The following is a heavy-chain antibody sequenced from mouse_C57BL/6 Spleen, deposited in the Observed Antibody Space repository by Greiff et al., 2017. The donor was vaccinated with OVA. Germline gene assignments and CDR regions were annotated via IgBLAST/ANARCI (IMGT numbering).Heavy chain of an antibody. CDR3: VSLYYYGSSRGYFDV. J-gene: IGHJ1*03. V-gene: IGHV10-1*01. CDR2: IRSKSNNYAT. D-gene: IGHD1-1*01. Sequence: EVQRVESGGGLVQPKGSLKLSCAASGFSFNTYAMNWVRQAPGKGLEWVARIRSKSNNYATYYADSVKDRFTISRDDSESMLYLQMNNLKTEDTAMYYCVSLYYYGSSRGYFDVWGTGTTVTVSS. CDR1: GFSFNTYA.